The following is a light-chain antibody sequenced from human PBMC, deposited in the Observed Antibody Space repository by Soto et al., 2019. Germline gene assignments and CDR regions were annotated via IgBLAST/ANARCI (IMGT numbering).Light chain of an antibody. CDR3: LQASSFPLT. CDR2: GAS. Sequence: IQMTQSPSSVSASVGDRVTITCRASQLISSWLAWYQVKPGKAPKLLIYGASNRESGVPSRFSGSESGTLFTLTINGLQPEDFATYYCLQASSFPLTFGGGTEVEV. J-gene: IGKJ4*01. V-gene: IGKV1-12*01. CDR1: QLISSW.